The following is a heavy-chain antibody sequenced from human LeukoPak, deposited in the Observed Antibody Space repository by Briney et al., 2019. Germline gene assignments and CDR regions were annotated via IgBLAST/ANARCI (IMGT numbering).Heavy chain of an antibody. V-gene: IGHV3-21*01. CDR2: ICSSSSYI. D-gene: IGHD3-22*01. CDR1: GFTFSSYS. J-gene: IGHJ4*02. Sequence: GGSLRLSCAASGFTFSSYSMNWVRQAPGKGLEWVSSICSSSSYIYYADSVKGRFTISRDNAKNSLYLQMNSLRAEDTAVYYCARDRLVRGIVVGYDYWGQGTLVTVSS. CDR3: ARDRLVRGIVVGYDY.